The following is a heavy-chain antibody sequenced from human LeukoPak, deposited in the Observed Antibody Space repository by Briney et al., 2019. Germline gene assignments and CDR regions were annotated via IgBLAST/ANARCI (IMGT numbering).Heavy chain of an antibody. CDR2: INPNSGGT. Sequence: ASVKVSCKASGYTFTGYYMHWVRQAPGQGLEWMGWINPNSGGTNYAQKFQGRVAMTRDTSISTAYMELSRLRSDDTAVYYCAREKVSSGWYGGWGQGTLVTVSS. CDR1: GYTFTGYY. CDR3: AREKVSSGWYGG. V-gene: IGHV1-2*02. J-gene: IGHJ4*02. D-gene: IGHD6-19*01.